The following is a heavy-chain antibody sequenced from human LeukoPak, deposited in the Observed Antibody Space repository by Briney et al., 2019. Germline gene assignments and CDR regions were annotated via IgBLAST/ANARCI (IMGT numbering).Heavy chain of an antibody. Sequence: SETLSLTCAVYGGSFSGHYWSWIRQPPGEGLEWIGEINHTGSTNYNPSLKSRVTISVDTSKKQFSLKLSSVAAADTAVYYCARDRWARPRSEFDIWGQGTMVTVSS. D-gene: IGHD1-26*01. CDR3: ARDRWARPRSEFDI. CDR2: INHTGST. J-gene: IGHJ3*02. V-gene: IGHV4-34*01. CDR1: GGSFSGHY.